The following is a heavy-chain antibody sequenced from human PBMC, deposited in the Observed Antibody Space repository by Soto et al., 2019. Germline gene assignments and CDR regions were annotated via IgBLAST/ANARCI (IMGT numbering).Heavy chain of an antibody. Sequence: QVQLQESGPGLVKPSETLSLTCTVSGGSISSYYWSWIRQPPGKGLEWIGYIYYSGSTNYNPSLKSRVTISVDTSKNQFSLKLSSVTAADTAVYYCARVFRWFGEPDPYYYYYYMDVWGKGTTVTVSS. V-gene: IGHV4-59*01. D-gene: IGHD3-10*01. CDR2: IYYSGST. CDR3: ARVFRWFGEPDPYYYYYYMDV. CDR1: GGSISSYY. J-gene: IGHJ6*03.